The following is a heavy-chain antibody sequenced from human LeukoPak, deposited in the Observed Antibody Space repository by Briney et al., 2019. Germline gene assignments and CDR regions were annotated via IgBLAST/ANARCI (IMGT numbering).Heavy chain of an antibody. D-gene: IGHD4-23*01. J-gene: IGHJ3*02. CDR3: ARDKRLRWSPWAFDI. Sequence: GGSLRLSCAASGFTFSSYSMNWVRQAPGKGLEWDSSISSSSSYIYYADSVKGRFTISRDNAKNSLYLQMSSLRAEDTAVYYCARDKRLRWSPWAFDIWGQGTMVTVSS. CDR1: GFTFSSYS. V-gene: IGHV3-21*01. CDR2: ISSSSSYI.